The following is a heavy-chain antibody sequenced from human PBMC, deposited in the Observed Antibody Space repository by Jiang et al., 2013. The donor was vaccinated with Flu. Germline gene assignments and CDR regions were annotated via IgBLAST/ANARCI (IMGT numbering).Heavy chain of an antibody. CDR2: IKSKTDGGTT. CDR3: TTTDPQAESSGYYAVKGRWDIPDY. V-gene: IGHV3-15*01. CDR1: GFTFSNAW. J-gene: IGHJ4*02. D-gene: IGHD3-22*01. Sequence: GLVKPGGSLRLSCAASGFTFSNAWMSWVRQAPGKGLEWVGRIKSKTDGGTTDYAAPVKGRFTISRDDSKNTLYLQMNSLKTEDTAVYYCTTTDPQAESSGYYAVKGRWDIPDYWGQGTLVTVSS.